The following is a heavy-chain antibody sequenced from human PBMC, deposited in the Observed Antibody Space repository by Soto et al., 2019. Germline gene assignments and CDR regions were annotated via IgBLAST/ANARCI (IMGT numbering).Heavy chain of an antibody. Sequence: PSETLSLTCTVSGGSISSGDYYWSCIRQPPGKGLEWIGYIYYSGSTYYNPSLKSRVTISVDTSKNQFSLKLSSVTAADTAVYYFFFYGANSVYFYYCGQRTLVNVSS. D-gene: IGHD4-17*01. J-gene: IGHJ4*02. CDR1: GGSISSGDYY. CDR3: FFYGANSVYFYY. V-gene: IGHV4-30-4*01. CDR2: IYYSGST.